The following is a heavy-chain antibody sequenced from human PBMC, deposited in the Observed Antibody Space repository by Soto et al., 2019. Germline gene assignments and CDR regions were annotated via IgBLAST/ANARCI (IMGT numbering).Heavy chain of an antibody. CDR2: IYYSGST. CDR1: GGSISSGGYY. CDR3: ARDVVVVPAAIWWFDP. D-gene: IGHD2-2*01. V-gene: IGHV4-31*03. Sequence: QVQLQESGPGLVKPSQTLSLTCTVSGGSISSGGYYWSWIRQHPGKGLEWIGYIYYSGSTYYNPSLKSRVTISVDTSKNQFSLKLSSVTAADTAVYYCARDVVVVPAAIWWFDPWGQGTLVTVSS. J-gene: IGHJ5*02.